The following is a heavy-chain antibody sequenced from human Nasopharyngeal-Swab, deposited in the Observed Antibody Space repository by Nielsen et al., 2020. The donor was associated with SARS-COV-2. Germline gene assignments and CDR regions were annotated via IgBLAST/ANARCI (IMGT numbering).Heavy chain of an antibody. J-gene: IGHJ5*02. D-gene: IGHD3-10*01. CDR2: IYYSGNT. CDR3: ARVRQGRNWFDP. CDR1: GGSISSYY. Sequence: SETLSLTCTVSGGSISSYYWSWIRQPPGKGLEWIGYIYYSGNTNYNPSLKSRVTISVDTSKNQFSLKLSSVTAADTAVYYCARVRQGRNWFDPWGQGTLVTVSS. V-gene: IGHV4-59*12.